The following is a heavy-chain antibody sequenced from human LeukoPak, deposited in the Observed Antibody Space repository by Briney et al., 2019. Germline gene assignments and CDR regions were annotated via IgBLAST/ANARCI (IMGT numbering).Heavy chain of an antibody. V-gene: IGHV4-39*07. CDR2: IYYSGRT. Sequence: PSETLSLTCTVSGGSISSGSYYWGWIRQPPGKRLEWIGSIYYSGRTYYNPSLNSRVTISVDTSKNQFSLKLSSVTAADTAVYYGARLWSCITGGDLDYWGQGILVTVSS. CDR1: GGSISSGSYY. J-gene: IGHJ4*02. CDR3: ARLWSCITGGDLDY. D-gene: IGHD3-3*01.